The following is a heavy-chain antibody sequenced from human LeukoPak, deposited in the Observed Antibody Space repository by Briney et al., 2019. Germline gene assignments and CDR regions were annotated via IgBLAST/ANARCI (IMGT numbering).Heavy chain of an antibody. CDR2: IYHSGST. V-gene: IGHV4-30-2*01. J-gene: IGHJ4*02. Sequence: SQTLSLTCGVSGGSISSGGFSWSWHRQPPGKGLEWIGYIYHSGSTYYNPPLKSRLTISVDTSKNQFSLKLSSVTAADTAVYYCARGRFSRYPHFDYWGQGTLVTVSS. CDR1: GGSISSGGFS. D-gene: IGHD3-3*01. CDR3: ARGRFSRYPHFDY.